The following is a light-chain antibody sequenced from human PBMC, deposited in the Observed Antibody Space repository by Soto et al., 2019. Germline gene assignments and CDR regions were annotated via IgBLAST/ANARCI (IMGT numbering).Light chain of an antibody. CDR3: QQLNSYPYT. Sequence: DIQLTQSPSFLSASVGDRVTITCRASQGISSYLAWYQQKPGKAPKLLIYAPSTLQSGVPSRFSGSGSGTEFTLTISSLQPEDFATYSCQQLNSYPYTFGQGTKLEIK. V-gene: IGKV1-9*01. CDR1: QGISSY. J-gene: IGKJ2*01. CDR2: APS.